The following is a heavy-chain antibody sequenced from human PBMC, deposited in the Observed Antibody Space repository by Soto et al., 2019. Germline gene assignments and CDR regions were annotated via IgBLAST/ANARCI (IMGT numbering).Heavy chain of an antibody. CDR1: GFTFSSYA. CDR2: ISGDAATT. J-gene: IGHJ5*02. D-gene: IGHD2-2*01. Sequence: EVLLLESGRGLVHPGGSLRLSCAGSGFTFSSYAIAWLRQAPGKELEWVSAISGDAATTSYAESVKGRFAISRDNSKSTLYLQMSSLRVEDTAVYYCARDRFRTASSCYFTWGQGTLVTVSS. V-gene: IGHV3-23*01. CDR3: ARDRFRTASSCYFT.